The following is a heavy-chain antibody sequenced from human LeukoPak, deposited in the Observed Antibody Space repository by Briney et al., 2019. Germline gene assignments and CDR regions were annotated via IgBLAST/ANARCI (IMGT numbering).Heavy chain of an antibody. CDR3: ATGIMIPAGFDY. V-gene: IGHV1-24*01. Sequence: ASMKVSCKISGDTLSQLTIHWVRQAPGEGLEKMGRFDPEYGEKVFAQTFQGRVTMTGDTSTNTAYMELSSLRSEDTAVYYCATGIMIPAGFDYWGQGTLVTVSS. J-gene: IGHJ4*02. CDR1: GDTLSQLT. CDR2: FDPEYGEK. D-gene: IGHD3-16*01.